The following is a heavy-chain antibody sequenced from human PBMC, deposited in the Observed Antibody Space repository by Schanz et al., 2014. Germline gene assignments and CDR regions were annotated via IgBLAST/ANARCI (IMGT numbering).Heavy chain of an antibody. CDR1: GFTFSRYA. J-gene: IGHJ4*02. D-gene: IGHD2-21*01. Sequence: QVQLVESGGGVVQPGRSVRLSCAASGFTFSRYAMHWVRQAPGKGLEWVAVISNDGSDEHYADSVKGRFTISRDNSKNTLYLQMNSLRAEDTAVYYCARESPFGGDCFSHWGQGPLVTVSS. CDR3: ARESPFGGDCFSH. CDR2: ISNDGSDE. V-gene: IGHV3-30*04.